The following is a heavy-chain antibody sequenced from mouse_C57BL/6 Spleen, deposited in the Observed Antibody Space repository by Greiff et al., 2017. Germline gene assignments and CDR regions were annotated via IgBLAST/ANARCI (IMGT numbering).Heavy chain of an antibody. Sequence: EVKLMESGPGLVKPSQSLSLTCSVTGYSITSGYYWNWIRQFPGNKLEWMGYISYDGSNNYNPSLKNRISITRDTSKNQFFLKLNSVTTEDTATYYCARDVRRDAMDYWGQGTSVTVSS. J-gene: IGHJ4*01. V-gene: IGHV3-6*01. CDR3: ARDVRRDAMDY. CDR1: GYSITSGYY. CDR2: ISYDGSN.